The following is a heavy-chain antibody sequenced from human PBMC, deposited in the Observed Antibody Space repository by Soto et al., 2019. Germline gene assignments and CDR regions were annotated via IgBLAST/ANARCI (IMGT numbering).Heavy chain of an antibody. CDR2: IYYSGST. CDR3: ARDSPQWREKKTYYYDSSGYGHDAFDI. CDR1: GGSISSSSYY. V-gene: IGHV4-39*07. Sequence: SETLSLTCTVSGGSISSSSYYWGWIRQPPGKGLEWIGSIYYSGSTYYNPSLKSRFTISVDTSKNQFSLKLSSVTAADTAVYYCARDSPQWREKKTYYYDSSGYGHDAFDIRGQGTMVTVSS. D-gene: IGHD3-22*01. J-gene: IGHJ3*02.